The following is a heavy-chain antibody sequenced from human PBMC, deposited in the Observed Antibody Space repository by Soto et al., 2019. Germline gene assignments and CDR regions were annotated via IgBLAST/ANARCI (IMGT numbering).Heavy chain of an antibody. CDR1: NVSISVFY. CDR3: VRVGVGIGNPFES. D-gene: IGHD1-26*01. CDR2: IHYSGRT. J-gene: IGHJ2*01. Sequence: PSSTXSLTGSFSNVSISVFYVTLIRQPPGKILECIGYIHYSGRTDYNPSLTSRATMSVDTSKNQLSMNLKSITAADKAVYYCVRVGVGIGNPFESWGRGTLV. V-gene: IGHV4-59*12.